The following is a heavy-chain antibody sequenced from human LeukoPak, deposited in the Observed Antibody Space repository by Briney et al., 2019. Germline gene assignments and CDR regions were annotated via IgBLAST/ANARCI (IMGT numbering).Heavy chain of an antibody. Sequence: SETLSLTCAVSGGSISSSYWWSWVRQPPGKGLEGIGEIYHSGSTNYNPSLKSRVTMSVDKSKNQFSLKLGSVTAADKAVYYCARVEYFDYIWGSYKYWGQGTLVTVSS. J-gene: IGHJ4*02. CDR2: IYHSGST. CDR3: ARVEYFDYIWGSYKY. D-gene: IGHD3-16*01. V-gene: IGHV4-4*02. CDR1: GGSISSSYW.